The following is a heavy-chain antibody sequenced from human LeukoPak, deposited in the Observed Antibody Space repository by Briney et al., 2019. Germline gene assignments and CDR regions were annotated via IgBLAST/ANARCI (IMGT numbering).Heavy chain of an antibody. CDR1: GYTFTSYG. J-gene: IGHJ5*02. CDR2: ISAYNGNT. V-gene: IGHV1-18*01. D-gene: IGHD3-22*01. CDR3: ARDQYYDSKGWFDP. Sequence: ASVKVSCRASGYTFTSYGISWVRQAPGQGLEWMGWISAYNGNTNYAQKLQGRVTMTTDTSTSTAYMELRSLRSDDTAVYYCARDQYYDSKGWFDPWGQGTLVTVSS.